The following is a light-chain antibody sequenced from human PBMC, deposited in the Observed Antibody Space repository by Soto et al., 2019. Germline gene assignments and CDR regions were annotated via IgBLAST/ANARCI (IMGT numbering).Light chain of an antibody. CDR2: GAS. V-gene: IGKV1-5*01. CDR3: QQYNGYPLT. Sequence: DIQMTQSPSTLSASVGDRVTITCRASQTISSWLAWYQQKPGKAPKLLIFGASSLESGVPSRFSGSGSGTEFTLTISSLQPDDLAPYHCQQYNGYPLTFGGGNKVE. CDR1: QTISSW. J-gene: IGKJ4*01.